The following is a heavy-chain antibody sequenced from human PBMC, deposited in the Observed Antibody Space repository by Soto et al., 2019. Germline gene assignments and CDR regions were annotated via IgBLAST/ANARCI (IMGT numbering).Heavy chain of an antibody. CDR1: GFTFSSYA. CDR2: ISVSGDRT. Sequence: PGGSLRLSCAASGFTFSSYAMCWVRKAPGKGLEGVSSISVSGDRTFYADSVKGRFTISRDNFRNTLHLQMKSLRAEDTAGYYCAKAGDSITTTKPLDSWGQGTLVPVSS. J-gene: IGHJ4*02. D-gene: IGHD2-2*01. CDR3: AKAGDSITTTKPLDS. V-gene: IGHV3-23*01.